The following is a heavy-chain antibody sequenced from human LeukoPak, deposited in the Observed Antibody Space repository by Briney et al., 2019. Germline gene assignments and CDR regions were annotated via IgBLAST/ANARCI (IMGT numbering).Heavy chain of an antibody. CDR2: ISGSGGST. CDR3: AKDSSKFSGSYLDY. Sequence: GGSLRLSCAASGFTFSSYAMSWVRQAPGKGLEWVSAISGSGGSTYYADSVKGRFTISRDNSKNRLYLQMNSLRAEDTAVYYCAKDSSKFSGSYLDYWGQGTLVTVSS. D-gene: IGHD1-26*01. V-gene: IGHV3-23*01. CDR1: GFTFSSYA. J-gene: IGHJ4*02.